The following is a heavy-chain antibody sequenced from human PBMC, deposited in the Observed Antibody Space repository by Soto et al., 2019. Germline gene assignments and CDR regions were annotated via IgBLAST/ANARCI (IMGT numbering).Heavy chain of an antibody. Sequence: ATVKVSCKASVYTFTSYAIQCVRQAPGQRLEWTGWINVGNGNTKDSQNLQGRVAITRYTSASKPYTELSGLRSEDTSVYYCARGHDSWIHYSFDIWGQGIQVTVSS. D-gene: IGHD3-3*01. CDR3: ARGHDSWIHYSFDI. J-gene: IGHJ4*02. V-gene: IGHV1-3*01. CDR1: VYTFTSYA. CDR2: INVGNGNT.